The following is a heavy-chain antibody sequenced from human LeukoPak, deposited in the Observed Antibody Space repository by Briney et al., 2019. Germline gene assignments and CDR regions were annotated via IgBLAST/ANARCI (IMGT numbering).Heavy chain of an antibody. CDR1: GLTLNTYW. J-gene: IGHJ4*02. CDR3: ARMNVVGAIDY. CDR2: IKSDGSGI. V-gene: IGHV3-74*01. Sequence: PGGSLRLSCAVSGLTLNTYWMHWVRQTPGKGLVWVSRIKSDGSGISHADSVKGRFTISRDNSKNTLYLQMNSLRAEDTAVYYCARMNVVGAIDYWGQGTLVTVSS. D-gene: IGHD1-26*01.